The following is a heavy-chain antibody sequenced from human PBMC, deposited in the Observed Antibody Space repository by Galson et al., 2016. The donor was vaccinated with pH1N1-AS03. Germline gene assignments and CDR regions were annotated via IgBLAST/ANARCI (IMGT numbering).Heavy chain of an antibody. D-gene: IGHD3/OR15-3a*01. J-gene: IGHJ4*02. CDR3: ANDFNYDFWSGYSFY. Sequence: PRLSCAASGFTISNFGMLWVRQAPGQGLEWVAIISFDGTNKYYADSVKGRFSISRDNSKNTLFLQMSALRAEDTAVYYCANDFNYDFWSGYSFYWGQGALVTVSS. V-gene: IGHV3-30*18. CDR2: ISFDGTNK. CDR1: GFTISNFG.